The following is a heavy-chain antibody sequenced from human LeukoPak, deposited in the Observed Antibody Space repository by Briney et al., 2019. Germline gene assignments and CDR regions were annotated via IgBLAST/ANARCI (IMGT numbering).Heavy chain of an antibody. Sequence: SETLSLTCSVSGGSISSYYWNWIRQPPGKGLEWIGSISYSGSTNYNPSLESRVTISVDTSKNQISLKLSSVTAADTAVYYCARDGYYYDSSGYGLDYWGQGTLVTVSS. CDR2: ISYSGST. V-gene: IGHV4-59*12. J-gene: IGHJ4*02. CDR1: GGSISSYY. D-gene: IGHD3-22*01. CDR3: ARDGYYYDSSGYGLDY.